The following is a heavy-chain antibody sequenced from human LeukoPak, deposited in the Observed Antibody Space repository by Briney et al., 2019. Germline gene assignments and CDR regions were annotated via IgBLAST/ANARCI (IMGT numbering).Heavy chain of an antibody. CDR2: FDPEDGET. V-gene: IGHV1-24*01. D-gene: IGHD3-10*01. CDR3: ATDGLGFGELSY. J-gene: IGHJ4*02. CDR1: GYTLTELS. Sequence: ASVKVSRKVSGYTLTELSMHWVRQAPGKGLEWMGGFDPEDGETIYAQKFQGRVTMTEDTSTDTAYMELSSLRSEDTAVYYCATDGLGFGELSYWGQGTLVTVSS.